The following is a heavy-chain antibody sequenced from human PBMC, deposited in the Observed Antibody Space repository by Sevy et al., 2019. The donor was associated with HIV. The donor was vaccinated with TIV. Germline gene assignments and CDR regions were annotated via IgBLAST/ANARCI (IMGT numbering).Heavy chain of an antibody. V-gene: IGHV3-48*02. Sequence: GGSLRLSCAASGFTFSSYSMNWVRQAPGKGLEWVSYISRSSSTIYYADSLKGRFTISRDNAKNSLYLQMNSLRDEDTAVYYCARDMEGDSSGWYGGGNFDYWGQGTLVTVSS. J-gene: IGHJ4*02. CDR3: ARDMEGDSSGWYGGGNFDY. D-gene: IGHD6-19*01. CDR1: GFTFSSYS. CDR2: ISRSSSTI.